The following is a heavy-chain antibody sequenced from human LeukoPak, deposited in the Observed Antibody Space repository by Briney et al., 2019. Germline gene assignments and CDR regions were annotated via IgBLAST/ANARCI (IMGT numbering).Heavy chain of an antibody. CDR2: INSDGSDT. J-gene: IGHJ4*02. CDR1: GLTFTSYA. Sequence: GGSLRLSCAASGLTFTSYAMSWVRQAPGKGPEWVSRINSDGSDTRYADSVKGRFTVSRDNAKNTLYLQMNSLRAEDTAVYYCARVRTDSSGYYYEGFDYWGQGTLVTVSS. D-gene: IGHD3-22*01. CDR3: ARVRTDSSGYYYEGFDY. V-gene: IGHV3-74*01.